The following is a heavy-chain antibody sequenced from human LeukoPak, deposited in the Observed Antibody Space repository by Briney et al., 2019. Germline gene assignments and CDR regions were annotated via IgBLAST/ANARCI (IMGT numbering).Heavy chain of an antibody. V-gene: IGHV4-59*01. D-gene: IGHD3-22*01. CDR1: GGSISYYY. CDR3: ARSGDSSGYPYYFDY. CDR2: IYYSGST. J-gene: IGHJ4*02. Sequence: SETLSLTCTVSGGSISYYYWSWIRQPPGKGLEWIGSIYYSGSTNYNPSLKSRVTISVDTSKNQFSLKLSSVTAADTAVYYCARSGDSSGYPYYFDYWGQGTLVTVSS.